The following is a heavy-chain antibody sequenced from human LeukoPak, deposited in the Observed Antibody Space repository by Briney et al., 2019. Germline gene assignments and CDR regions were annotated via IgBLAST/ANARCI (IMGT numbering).Heavy chain of an antibody. CDR2: ISWDGGST. CDR3: AKDRGYDILSRYGMDV. CDR1: GFTFDDYT. J-gene: IGHJ6*02. V-gene: IGHV3-43*01. D-gene: IGHD3-9*01. Sequence: GGSLRLSCAASGFTFDDYTMHWVRQAPGKGLEWVSLISWDGGSTYYADSVKGRFTVSRDNSKNSLYLQMNSLRTEDTALYYCAKDRGYDILSRYGMDVWGQGTTVTVSS.